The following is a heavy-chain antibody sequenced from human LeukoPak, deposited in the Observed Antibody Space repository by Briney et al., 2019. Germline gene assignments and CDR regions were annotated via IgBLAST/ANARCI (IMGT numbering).Heavy chain of an antibody. CDR2: ISYDGSNK. Sequence: PGGSLRLSCAASGFTFSSYGMHWVRQAPGKGLEWVAVISYDGSNKYYADSVKGRFTISRDNSKNTLYLQMNSLRAEDTAVYYCARKGSGSPRWFDPWGQGTLVTVSS. J-gene: IGHJ5*02. CDR3: ARKGSGSPRWFDP. D-gene: IGHD3-10*01. V-gene: IGHV3-30*03. CDR1: GFTFSSYG.